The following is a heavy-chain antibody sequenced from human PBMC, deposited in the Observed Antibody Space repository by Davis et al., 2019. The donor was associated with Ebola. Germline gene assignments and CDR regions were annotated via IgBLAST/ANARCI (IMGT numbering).Heavy chain of an antibody. J-gene: IGHJ4*02. CDR1: GFTFSSYA. V-gene: IGHV3-23*01. D-gene: IGHD3-3*01. CDR3: AGVPATVY. CDR2: ISGSGTST. Sequence: GESLKISCAASGFTFSSYAMKWVRQAPGKGLEWVSAISGSGTSTYYADSVKGRFTISRDSSKNTLYLQMNSLRADDTAVYYCAGVPATVYWGQGTLVTVSS.